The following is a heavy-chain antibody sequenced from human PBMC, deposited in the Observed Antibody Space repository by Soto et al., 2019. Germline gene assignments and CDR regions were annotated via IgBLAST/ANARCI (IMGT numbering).Heavy chain of an antibody. D-gene: IGHD3-10*01. CDR3: ARSFMVPVDFFDY. Sequence: SCTLSITGTVGNGSLSSNYWSWIRQSPGKGLEWIGNIYYSGSTNYNPSLKSRVTMSVDTSKNQFTLKLSSVTAADTGVYFCARSFMVPVDFFDYWGQGTLVTVSS. CDR1: NGSLSSNY. CDR2: IYYSGST. J-gene: IGHJ4*02. V-gene: IGHV4-59*07.